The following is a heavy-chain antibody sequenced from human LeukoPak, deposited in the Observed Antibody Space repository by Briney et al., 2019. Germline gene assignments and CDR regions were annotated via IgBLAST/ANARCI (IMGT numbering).Heavy chain of an antibody. Sequence: PGGSLRLSCAASGFTFSSYAMSWVRQAPGKGLEWVSSITGSGDTTYYADSVKGRFIISRDNSNNILYLQMDSLRAEDTATYYCVRGPVWFFGRQSSYYYDHWGQGTLVTVSS. V-gene: IGHV3-23*01. CDR3: VRGPVWFFGRQSSYYYDH. J-gene: IGHJ4*02. CDR1: GFTFSSYA. D-gene: IGHD3-3*01. CDR2: ITGSGDTT.